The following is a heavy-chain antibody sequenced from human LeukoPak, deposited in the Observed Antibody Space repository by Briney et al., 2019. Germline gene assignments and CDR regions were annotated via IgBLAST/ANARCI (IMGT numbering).Heavy chain of an antibody. J-gene: IGHJ3*01. D-gene: IGHD5-18*01. CDR2: IYYSGTT. CDR3: ARVSGDTAQDAFDF. V-gene: IGHV4-59*01. Sequence: KSSETLSLTCTDSGGSFSSYCWTWIRQPPGKGLEWIGYIYYSGTTVYNPSLTSRVTISIDTSKNQVSLKLSSVTAADTAVYYCARVSGDTAQDAFDFWGQGTMVTVSS. CDR1: GGSFSSYC.